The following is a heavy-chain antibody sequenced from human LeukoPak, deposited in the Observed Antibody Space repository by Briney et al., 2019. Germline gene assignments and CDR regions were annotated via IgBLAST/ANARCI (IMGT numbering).Heavy chain of an antibody. CDR1: RGSISSSY. CDR3: ATHGGGGYAPWRVGAWSDA. CDR2: IYYSGST. Sequence: PPETLSVTCTDSRGSISSSYWSWMRQPPGKGLEWSGYIYYSGSTNYNPSLKSRVTISVATSKNLCSLKLSSVTAVHTTVHYCATHGGGGYAPWRVGAWSDAWGQGTQVTASS. D-gene: IGHD5-12*01. V-gene: IGHV4-59*08. J-gene: IGHJ5*02.